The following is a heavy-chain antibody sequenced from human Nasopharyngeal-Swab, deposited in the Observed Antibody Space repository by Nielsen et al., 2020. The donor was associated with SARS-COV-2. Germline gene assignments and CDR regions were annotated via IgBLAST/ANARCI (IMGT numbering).Heavy chain of an antibody. CDR1: GFIFSDYY. V-gene: IGHV3-11*01. J-gene: IGHJ4*02. D-gene: IGHD1-26*01. Sequence: GESLKISCAASGFIFSDYYMSWIRQAPGKGLEWVSYISSSGSTIYYADSVKGRFTISRDNSKNTLYLQMNSLRAEDTAVYYCARGRSGSYFYWGQGTVVTVSS. CDR2: ISSSGSTI. CDR3: ARGRSGSYFY.